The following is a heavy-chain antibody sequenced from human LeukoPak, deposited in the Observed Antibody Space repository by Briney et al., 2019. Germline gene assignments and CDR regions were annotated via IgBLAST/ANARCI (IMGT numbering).Heavy chain of an antibody. Sequence: SETLSLTCTVSGGSISSDEYYWSWIRQHPGKGLEWIGYIYYSGSTYYNPSLKSRVTISVDTSKNQFSLKLSSVTAADTAVYYCARHDYGDYAIDYWGQGTLVTVSS. CDR3: ARHDYGDYAIDY. J-gene: IGHJ4*02. V-gene: IGHV4-31*03. CDR2: IYYSGST. D-gene: IGHD4-17*01. CDR1: GGSISSDEYY.